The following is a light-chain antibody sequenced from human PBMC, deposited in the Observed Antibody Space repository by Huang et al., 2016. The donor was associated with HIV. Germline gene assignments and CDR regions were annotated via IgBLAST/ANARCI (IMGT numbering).Light chain of an antibody. CDR2: AAS. CDR1: QNINTN. J-gene: IGKJ1*01. V-gene: IGKV3-15*01. Sequence: EIVMTQSPGTLSVAPGESATLSCGASQNINTNLAWFQQKPGQAPRLLIYAASTRTADFPARFSGSGSGTEFTLTISSLQSEDIAVYYCQQYNDWPRSFGQGTKVEIK. CDR3: QQYNDWPRS.